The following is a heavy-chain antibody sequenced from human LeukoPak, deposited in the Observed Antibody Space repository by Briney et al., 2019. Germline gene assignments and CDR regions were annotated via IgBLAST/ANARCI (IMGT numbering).Heavy chain of an antibody. CDR1: GFTFSSYG. CDR2: ISYDGSNK. V-gene: IGHV3-30*18. J-gene: IGHJ4*02. D-gene: IGHD3-22*01. Sequence: GGSLRLSCAASGFTFSSYGMHWVRQAPGKGLEWVVVISYDGSNKYYADSVKGRFTISGDNSKNTLYLQMNSLRAEDTAVYYCAKSLYDSSGAFDYWGQGTLVTVSS. CDR3: AKSLYDSSGAFDY.